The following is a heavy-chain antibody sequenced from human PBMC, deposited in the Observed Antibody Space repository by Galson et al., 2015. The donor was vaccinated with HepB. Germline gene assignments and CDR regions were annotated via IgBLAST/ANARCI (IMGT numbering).Heavy chain of an antibody. CDR2: IKSKTDGGTT. CDR1: GFAFNNAW. CDR3: TTDVYFSSYWSWLDP. J-gene: IGHJ5*02. Sequence: SLRLSCAASGFAFNNAWMNWVRQAPGKGLEWVGRIKSKTDGGTTEYAAPVKGRFTISRDDSRNTLYLQMHSRKTDDTAVYYCTTDVYFSSYWSWLDPWGQGTLVTVSS. V-gene: IGHV3-15*01. D-gene: IGHD2-2*01.